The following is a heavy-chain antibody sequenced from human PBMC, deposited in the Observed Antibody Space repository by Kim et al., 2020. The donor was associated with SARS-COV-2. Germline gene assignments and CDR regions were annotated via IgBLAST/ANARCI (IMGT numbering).Heavy chain of an antibody. CDR2: ISAYNGNT. CDR3: ARDKLMFDTYYDFWSGYYSYYYYGMDV. Sequence: ASVKVSCKASGYTFTSYGISWVRQAPGQGLEWMGWISAYNGNTNYAQKLQGRVTMTTDTSTSTAYMELRSLRSDDTAVYYCARDKLMFDTYYDFWSGYYSYYYYGMDVWGQGTTVTVSS. J-gene: IGHJ6*02. CDR1: GYTFTSYG. V-gene: IGHV1-18*01. D-gene: IGHD3-3*01.